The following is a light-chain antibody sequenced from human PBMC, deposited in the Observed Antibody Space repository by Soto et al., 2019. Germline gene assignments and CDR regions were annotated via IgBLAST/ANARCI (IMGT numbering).Light chain of an antibody. CDR2: DAS. V-gene: IGKV3-11*01. J-gene: IGKJ4*01. CDR1: QSVGSY. Sequence: EIVLTQSPATLSLSPGERATLSCRASQSVGSYLAWYQQKPGQAPRLLIYDASNRATGIPARFSGSGSGTDFNLTISSLEPEDFAVYFCQQRSNWLTFGGGTKAEIK. CDR3: QQRSNWLT.